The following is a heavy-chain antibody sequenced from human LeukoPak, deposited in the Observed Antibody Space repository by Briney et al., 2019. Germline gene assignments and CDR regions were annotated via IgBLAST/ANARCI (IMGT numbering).Heavy chain of an antibody. CDR1: GFSFSDYY. D-gene: IGHD3-22*01. CDR3: AKAGEITMIVVVITTEFDY. V-gene: IGHV3-11*04. CDR2: ISSSGSTI. Sequence: GGSLRLSCAASGFSFSDYYMSWIRQAPGKGLEWVSYISSSGSTIYYADSVKGRFTISRDNAKNSLYLQVNSLRAEDTAVYYCAKAGEITMIVVVITTEFDYWGQGTLVTVSS. J-gene: IGHJ4*02.